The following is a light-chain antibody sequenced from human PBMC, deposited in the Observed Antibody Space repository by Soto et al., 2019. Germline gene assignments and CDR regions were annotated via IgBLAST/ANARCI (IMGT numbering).Light chain of an antibody. J-gene: IGKJ5*01. CDR2: DAS. V-gene: IGKV3-11*01. CDR1: QGIGDT. CDR3: QQRSNWPPIT. Sequence: EVGMTQSRVTLSVSPVEGVTLSCRASQGIGDTLAWYQHKPGQAPRLLIYDASNRATGIPARFSGSGSGTDFTLTICSLEPEDFAVYYCQQRSNWPPITFGQGTRLEIK.